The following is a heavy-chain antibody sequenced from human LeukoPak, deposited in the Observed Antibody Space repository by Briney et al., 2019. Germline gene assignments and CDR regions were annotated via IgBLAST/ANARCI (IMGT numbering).Heavy chain of an antibody. Sequence: GGSLRLSCAASGFTFSTYSMNWVRQAPGKGLEWISYINSNSGSIYYADSVKGRFTISRDNAKNSLYLQMNSLRAEDTAVYYCARDTVTHYFDYWGQGTLVTVSS. CDR1: GFTFSTYS. CDR2: INSNSGSI. V-gene: IGHV3-48*04. D-gene: IGHD4-17*01. J-gene: IGHJ4*02. CDR3: ARDTVTHYFDY.